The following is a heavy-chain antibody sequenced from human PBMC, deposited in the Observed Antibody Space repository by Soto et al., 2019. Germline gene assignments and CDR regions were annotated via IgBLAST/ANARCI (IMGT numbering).Heavy chain of an antibody. CDR2: VYHSGST. D-gene: IGHD2-8*02. V-gene: IGHV4-31*03. CDR3: ARDTGLAPTVWGY. CDR1: GDSFRGGGHY. J-gene: IGHJ4*03. Sequence: QVTLQESGPGLVKPSQTMSITCSVSGDSFRGGGHYWNWIRQFPGKALERIGYVYHSGSTHYNPSLRGRLTISIDTSKNQCPLRLMSVTAADTALYYCARDTGLAPTVWGYWVHGTQVTVSS.